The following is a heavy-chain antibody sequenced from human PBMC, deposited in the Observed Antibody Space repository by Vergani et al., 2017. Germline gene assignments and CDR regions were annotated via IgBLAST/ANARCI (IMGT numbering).Heavy chain of an antibody. CDR3: ASIARAPTRRNPPPDY. V-gene: IGHV4-34*01. Sequence: QVQLKEWGAGLLKTSETLSLTCGVSGGSFSDYYWSWIRKAPGMGLEWIGEVNHGGSTNYNPSLKSRVSISVDTSKNQFSLQLTSVTAADSALYFCASIARAPTRRNPPPDYWCQGILVTVSS. D-gene: IGHD3-16*02. CDR2: VNHGGST. CDR1: GGSFSDYY. J-gene: IGHJ4*02.